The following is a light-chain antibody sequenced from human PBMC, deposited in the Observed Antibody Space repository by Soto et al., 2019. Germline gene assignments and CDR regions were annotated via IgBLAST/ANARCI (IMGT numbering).Light chain of an antibody. Sequence: DIQMTQSPSSLSASVGDRVTITCRASQSISSYLNWYQQKPGKAPKLLIYAASSLQSGVPSRFSGSGSATDFTLTISSLQPEDFATYYCQQRYSTPYTFGQGTKLEIK. V-gene: IGKV1-39*01. J-gene: IGKJ2*01. CDR1: QSISSY. CDR2: AAS. CDR3: QQRYSTPYT.